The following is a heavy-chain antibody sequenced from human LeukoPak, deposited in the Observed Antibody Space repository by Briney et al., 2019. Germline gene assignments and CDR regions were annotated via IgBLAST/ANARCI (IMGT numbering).Heavy chain of an antibody. J-gene: IGHJ6*03. CDR3: ARDPYSGNYGSYYYYYMDV. CDR1: GFTFSSYS. D-gene: IGHD3-22*01. CDR2: ISTSSSYI. V-gene: IGHV3-21*01. Sequence: GGSLRLSCAASGFTFSSYSMNWVRQAPGKGLEWVSFISTSSSYIFYADSVKGRFTISRDNAKNSLYLQINSLGPEDTAVYFCARDPYSGNYGSYYYYYMDVWGKGTTVTVSS.